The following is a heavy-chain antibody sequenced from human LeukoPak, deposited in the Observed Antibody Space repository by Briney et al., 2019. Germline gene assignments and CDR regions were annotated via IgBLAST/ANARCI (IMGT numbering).Heavy chain of an antibody. J-gene: IGHJ4*02. CDR2: MNPNSGNT. CDR3: ARRLGDCSDGSCYSLNY. D-gene: IGHD2-15*01. CDR1: GYTFTSYD. V-gene: IGHV1-8*01. Sequence: GASVTVSLKASGYTFTSYDINWVRQATPQGLEWMGWMNPNSGNTGYAQKFQGRVTMTRNTSISTAYMELSSLRLEDTAVYYCARRLGDCSDGSCYSLNYWGQGTLVTVSS.